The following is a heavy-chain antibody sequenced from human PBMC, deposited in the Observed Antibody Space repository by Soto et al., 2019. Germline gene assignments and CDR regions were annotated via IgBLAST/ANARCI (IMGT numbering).Heavy chain of an antibody. CDR1: GGSISSYY. J-gene: IGHJ5*02. Sequence: SETLSLTCTVSGGSISSYYWSWIRQPPGKGLEWIGYIYYSGSTNYNPSLKSRVTISVDTSKNQFSLKLSSVTAADTAVYYCARGGDIVLVPAARNWFDPWGQGTLVTVSS. D-gene: IGHD2-2*01. V-gene: IGHV4-59*01. CDR2: IYYSGST. CDR3: ARGGDIVLVPAARNWFDP.